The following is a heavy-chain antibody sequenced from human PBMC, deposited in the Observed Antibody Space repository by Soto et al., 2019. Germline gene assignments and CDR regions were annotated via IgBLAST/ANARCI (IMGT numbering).Heavy chain of an antibody. D-gene: IGHD3-9*01. CDR2: IIPIFGTA. Sequence: GASVKVSCKASGGTFSSYAISWVRQAPGQGLEWMGGIIPIFGTANYAQKFQGRVTITADESTSTAYMELSSLRSEDTAVYYCARGLHYDILTGYPDKYYFDYWGQGTLVTVSS. CDR1: GGTFSSYA. J-gene: IGHJ4*02. CDR3: ARGLHYDILTGYPDKYYFDY. V-gene: IGHV1-69*13.